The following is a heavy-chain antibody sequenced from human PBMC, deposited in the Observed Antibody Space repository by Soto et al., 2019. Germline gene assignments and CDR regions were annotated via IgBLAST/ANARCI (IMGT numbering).Heavy chain of an antibody. D-gene: IGHD3-10*01. CDR1: GGTFSSYA. CDR3: AREGGGSGYLFAFDI. CDR2: IIPIFGTA. V-gene: IGHV1-69*13. J-gene: IGHJ3*02. Sequence: VRGSCKASGGTFSSYAISWVRQAPGQGLEWVGGIIPIFGTANYAQKFQGRVTITADESTSTAYMELSSLRSEDTAVYYCAREGGGSGYLFAFDIWGQGTMVTVSS.